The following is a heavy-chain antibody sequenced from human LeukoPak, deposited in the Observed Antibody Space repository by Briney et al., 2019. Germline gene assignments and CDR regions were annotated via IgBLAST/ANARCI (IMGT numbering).Heavy chain of an antibody. CDR1: GFTFSSSA. V-gene: IGHV3-23*01. J-gene: IGHJ4*02. Sequence: GGSLRLSCAASGFTFSSSAMSWVRQAPGKGLEWVSAISGSGGSTYYADSVKGRFTISRDNSKNTLYLQMNSLRAEDTAVYYCAKGRYGSGSYAFDYWGQGTLVTVSS. D-gene: IGHD3-10*01. CDR2: ISGSGGST. CDR3: AKGRYGSGSYAFDY.